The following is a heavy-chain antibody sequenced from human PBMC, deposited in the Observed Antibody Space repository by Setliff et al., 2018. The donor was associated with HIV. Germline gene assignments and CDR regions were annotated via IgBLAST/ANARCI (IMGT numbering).Heavy chain of an antibody. CDR2: INPNSGGT. Sequence: ASVKVSCKASGYTFTGYYMHWVRQAPGQGLEWMGWINPNSGGTNYAQKFQGRVTMTRDTSISTAYMELSSLRSDDTAVYYCARPQGGLGGGAWFDPWGQGILVTVSS. V-gene: IGHV1-2*02. CDR3: ARPQGGLGGGAWFDP. D-gene: IGHD3-10*01. J-gene: IGHJ5*02. CDR1: GYTFTGYY.